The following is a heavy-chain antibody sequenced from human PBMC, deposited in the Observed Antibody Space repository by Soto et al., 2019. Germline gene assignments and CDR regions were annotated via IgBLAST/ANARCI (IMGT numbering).Heavy chain of an antibody. D-gene: IGHD3-22*01. J-gene: IGHJ3*02. CDR1: GFTFSDHY. Sequence: GGSLRLSCAASGFTFSDHYMDWVRQAPGKGLEWVGRTRNKANSYTTEYAASVKGRFTISRDDSKNSLYLQMNSLKTEDTAVYYCARETTYYYDSSGYDAFDIWDQGTMVTVSS. CDR3: ARETTYYYDSSGYDAFDI. V-gene: IGHV3-72*01. CDR2: TRNKANSYTT.